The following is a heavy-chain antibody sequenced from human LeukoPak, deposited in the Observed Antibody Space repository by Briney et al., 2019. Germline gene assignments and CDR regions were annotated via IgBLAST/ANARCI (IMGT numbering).Heavy chain of an antibody. CDR2: ISYDGSNK. V-gene: IGHV3-30*18. D-gene: IGHD3-22*01. CDR3: AKTLTYYYDSSGFDY. Sequence: GGSLRLSCAASGFTFSSYGMHWVRQAPGKGLEWVAVISYDGSNKYYADSVKGRFTISRDNSKNTLYLQMNSLRAEYTAVYYCAKTLTYYYDSSGFDYWGQGTLVTVSS. CDR1: GFTFSSYG. J-gene: IGHJ4*02.